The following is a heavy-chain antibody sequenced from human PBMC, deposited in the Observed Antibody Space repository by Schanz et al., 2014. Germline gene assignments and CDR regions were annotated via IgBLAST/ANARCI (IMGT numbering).Heavy chain of an antibody. CDR1: GFSFTTYA. CDR3: VSSGSYSSYAF. D-gene: IGHD3-10*01. CDR2: ISGSGAST. J-gene: IGHJ4*02. V-gene: IGHV3-23*01. Sequence: DVHLLESGGGLVQPGGSLRLSCASSGFSFTTYAINWVRQAPGKGLEWVSGISGSGASTYYADSVKGRFTISGDNSNKTVDLQMNSLRAEDTAVYHCVSSGSYSSYAFWGQGTLVTVSS.